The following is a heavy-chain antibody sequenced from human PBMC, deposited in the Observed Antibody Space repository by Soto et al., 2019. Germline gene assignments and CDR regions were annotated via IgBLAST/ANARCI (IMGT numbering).Heavy chain of an antibody. CDR3: ARDPGYGGHRVVYYFDY. CDR1: GGSISSGGYY. J-gene: IGHJ4*02. CDR2: IYYSGST. V-gene: IGHV4-31*03. D-gene: IGHD4-17*01. Sequence: ASETLSLTCTVSGGSISSGGYYWSWIRQHPGKGLEWIGYIYYSGSTYYNPSLKSRVTISVDTSKNQFSLKLSSVTAADTAVYYCARDPGYGGHRVVYYFDYWGQGTLVTVSS.